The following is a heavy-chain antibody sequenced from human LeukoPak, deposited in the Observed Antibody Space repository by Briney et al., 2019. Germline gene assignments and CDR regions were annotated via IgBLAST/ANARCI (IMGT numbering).Heavy chain of an antibody. V-gene: IGHV5-51*01. D-gene: IGHD2-2*01. CDR2: IYPGDSDT. Sequence: KAGESLKISCKGSGYSFTSYWIGWVRQMPGKGLEWMGIIYPGDSDTRYSPSFQGQVTISADKSISTAYLQWSSLKASDTAMYYCARLSDCSSTSCYADYWGQGTLVTVSS. CDR3: ARLSDCSSTSCYADY. J-gene: IGHJ4*02. CDR1: GYSFTSYW.